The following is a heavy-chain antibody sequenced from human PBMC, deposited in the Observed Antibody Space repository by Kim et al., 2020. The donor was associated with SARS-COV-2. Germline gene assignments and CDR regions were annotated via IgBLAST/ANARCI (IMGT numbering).Heavy chain of an antibody. CDR1: GGSISSSSYY. D-gene: IGHD6-6*01. V-gene: IGHV4-39*07. CDR3: ARGHYSSSSWFDP. J-gene: IGHJ5*02. CDR2: IYYSGST. Sequence: SETLSLTCTVSGGSISSSSYYWGWIRQPPGKGLEWIGSIYYSGSTYYNPSLKSRVTISVDTSKNQFSLKLSSVTAADTAVYYCARGHYSSSSWFDPWGQRTLVTVSS.